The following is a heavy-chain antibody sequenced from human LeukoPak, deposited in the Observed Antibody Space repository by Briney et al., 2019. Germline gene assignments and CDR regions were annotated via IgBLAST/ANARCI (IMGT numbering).Heavy chain of an antibody. Sequence: PGGSLRLSCVTSGFPFSTYSMNWVRQAPGKGLEWLSYITSTSDTTYYADSVKGRFTISRDNAKNSLYLQMNSLRAEDTAVYYCASFPWDLRPTWGQGTLVSVAS. CDR1: GFPFSTYS. CDR3: ASFPWDLRPT. J-gene: IGHJ4*02. CDR2: ITSTSDTT. D-gene: IGHD1-26*01. V-gene: IGHV3-48*01.